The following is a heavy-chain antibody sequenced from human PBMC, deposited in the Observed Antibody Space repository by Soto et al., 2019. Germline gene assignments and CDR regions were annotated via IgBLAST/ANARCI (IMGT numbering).Heavy chain of an antibody. Sequence: ASVTGSCQASGSTLTSYGIGWVRQAPGQGLEWMGWISAYNGNTNYAQKLQGRVTMTTDTSTSTAYMELRSLRSDDTAVYYCASLYDFWSGYPPLRGMDVWGQGTTVTVSS. CDR2: ISAYNGNT. J-gene: IGHJ6*02. D-gene: IGHD3-3*01. CDR1: GSTLTSYG. CDR3: ASLYDFWSGYPPLRGMDV. V-gene: IGHV1-18*01.